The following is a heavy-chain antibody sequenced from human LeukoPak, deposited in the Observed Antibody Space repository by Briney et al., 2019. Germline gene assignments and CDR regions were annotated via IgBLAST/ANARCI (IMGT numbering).Heavy chain of an antibody. CDR3: ARVGDHFTWYFDL. CDR2: LYSGSDT. D-gene: IGHD3-10*01. CDR1: GFTVGSKY. V-gene: IGHV3-53*01. Sequence: PGGSLRLSCAASGFTVGSKYMNWVRQAPGKGLEWVSILYSGSDTYYSDSVKGRFTISRDDSKNTLSLQMNSLRTEDTAVYYCARVGDHFTWYFDLWGRGTLVTVSS. J-gene: IGHJ2*01.